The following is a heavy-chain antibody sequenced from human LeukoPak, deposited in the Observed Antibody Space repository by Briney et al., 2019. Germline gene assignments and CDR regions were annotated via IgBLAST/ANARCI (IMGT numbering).Heavy chain of an antibody. CDR2: ISYDGGNQ. CDR3: AKDRSAYYVYGMDV. D-gene: IGHD3-3*01. V-gene: IGHV3-30*18. Sequence: GRSLRLSCAASGFTFSSYGMHWVRQTPGRGLEWVAVISYDGGNQFYADSVKGRFTISRDNSKNTLYVQMNSLRAEDTAVYYCAKDRSAYYVYGMDVWGQGTTVTVSS. CDR1: GFTFSSYG. J-gene: IGHJ6*02.